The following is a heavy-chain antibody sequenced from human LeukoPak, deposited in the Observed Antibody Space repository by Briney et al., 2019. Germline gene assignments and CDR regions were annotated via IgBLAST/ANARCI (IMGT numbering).Heavy chain of an antibody. CDR2: INTNTGNP. J-gene: IGHJ4*02. CDR3: ARYPLMGYGDYGPWRENDY. CDR1: GYTFTSYA. D-gene: IGHD4-17*01. V-gene: IGHV7-4-1*02. Sequence: GASAKVSCKASGYTFTSYAMNWVRQAPGQGLEWMGWINTNTGNPTYAQGFTGRFVFSLDTSVSTAYLQISSLKAEDTAVYYCARYPLMGYGDYGPWRENDYWGQGTLVTVSS.